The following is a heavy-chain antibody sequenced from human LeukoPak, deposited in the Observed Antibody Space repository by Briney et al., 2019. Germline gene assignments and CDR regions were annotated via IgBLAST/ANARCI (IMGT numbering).Heavy chain of an antibody. J-gene: IGHJ4*02. V-gene: IGHV3-23*01. CDR3: ANRGVVIRVFLVGFHKEAYYFDS. D-gene: IGHD3-10*01. CDR1: GLTLSNYG. Sequence: HPGGSLRLSCAVSGLTLSNYGMSWVRQAPGKGMEWVAGLSGSGGGTIHASFVQARFTISRVIPTTPLYLQMNLLRAEATAVYFCANRGVVIRVFLVGFHKEAYYFDSWGQGALVTVSS. CDR2: LSGSGGGT.